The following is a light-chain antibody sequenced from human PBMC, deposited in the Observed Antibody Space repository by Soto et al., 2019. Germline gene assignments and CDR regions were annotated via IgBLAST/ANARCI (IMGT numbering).Light chain of an antibody. Sequence: EILMTQSPATLSVSPVERVTFSCMASQSVSYYLAWYQQKPGQAPRLLIYDASTRATGVPVRFSGSGSGTEFTLTISSLQSEDFGVYYCQQNKDWPGTFGQGTKVDIK. CDR1: QSVSYY. V-gene: IGKV3-15*01. J-gene: IGKJ1*01. CDR3: QQNKDWPGT. CDR2: DAS.